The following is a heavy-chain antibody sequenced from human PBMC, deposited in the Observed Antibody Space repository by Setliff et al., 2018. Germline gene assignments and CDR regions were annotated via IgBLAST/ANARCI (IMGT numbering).Heavy chain of an antibody. CDR1: GFTFSRYW. Sequence: PGGSLRLSCAASGFTFSRYWMSWVRQAPGKGLEWVANIKQDGSEKYYVDSVKGRFTISRDNAKNSLYLQMNSLRAEDTAVYYWARQNDFWSGQDFDYWGQGTLVTVSS. J-gene: IGHJ4*02. V-gene: IGHV3-7*01. D-gene: IGHD3-3*01. CDR2: IKQDGSEK. CDR3: ARQNDFWSGQDFDY.